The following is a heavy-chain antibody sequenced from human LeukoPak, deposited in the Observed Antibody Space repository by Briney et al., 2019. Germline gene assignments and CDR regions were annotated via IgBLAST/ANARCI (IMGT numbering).Heavy chain of an antibody. D-gene: IGHD1/OR15-1a*01. CDR3: ARDKGNTCIDN. Sequence: GGSLRLSCAASGFTFSSYAMHWVRQSPGKGLEWVAFIRSDGSKKSYADSVKGRFIISRDNSNNMVYLQMGSLRGEDTAVYYCARDKGNTCIDNWGQGTLVTVSS. CDR1: GFTFSSYA. V-gene: IGHV3-30*02. J-gene: IGHJ4*02. CDR2: IRSDGSKK.